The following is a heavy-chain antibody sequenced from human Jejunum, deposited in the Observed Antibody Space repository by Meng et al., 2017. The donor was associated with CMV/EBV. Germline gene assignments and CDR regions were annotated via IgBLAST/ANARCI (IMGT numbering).Heavy chain of an antibody. CDR2: ISPSGNI. D-gene: IGHD3-22*01. V-gene: IGHV4-4*07. J-gene: IGHJ4*02. CDR1: GDSFSNYF. CDR3: VRGESRGYYYFDY. Sequence: VPLQEPGPGRVRLSETLSLTFTASGDSFSNYFGSWIRQPAGKKLEWIGRISPSGNINYIPSLKGRVTMSLDTSNNQIFLNLTSVTAADTALYYCVRGESRGYYYFDYWGQGILVTVSS.